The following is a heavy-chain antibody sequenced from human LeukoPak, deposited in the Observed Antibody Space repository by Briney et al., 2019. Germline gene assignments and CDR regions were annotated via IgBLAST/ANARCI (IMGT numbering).Heavy chain of an antibody. CDR2: IYPGDSDT. Sequence: GESLQISCKGSGYSFTSYWIGWVRQMPGKGLEWMGIIYPGDSDTRYSPSFQGQVTISADKSISTAYLQWSSLKASDTAMYYCARRSSSWYVNYYYGMDVWGQGTTVTVSS. V-gene: IGHV5-51*01. J-gene: IGHJ6*02. CDR3: ARRSSSWYVNYYYGMDV. CDR1: GYSFTSYW. D-gene: IGHD6-13*01.